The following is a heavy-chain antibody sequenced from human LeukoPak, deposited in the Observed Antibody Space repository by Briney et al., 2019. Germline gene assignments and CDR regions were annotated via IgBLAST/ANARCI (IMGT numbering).Heavy chain of an antibody. CDR2: NHVGDSDT. CDR1: GYSSTNYW. CDR3: TLATHGSPWFDP. V-gene: IGHV5-51*01. Sequence: GEALKISYKSSGYSSTNYWIGWVRQMPGKGLEWMGINHVGDSDTRYSPSLQGQGTISSDNSISTAYLQWNSLKASDTAMYYCTLATHGSPWFDPWGQGTLVTVSS. D-gene: IGHD3-10*01. J-gene: IGHJ5*02.